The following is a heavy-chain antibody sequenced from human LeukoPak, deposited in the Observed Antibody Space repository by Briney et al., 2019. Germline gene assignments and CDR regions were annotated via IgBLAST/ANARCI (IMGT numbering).Heavy chain of an antibody. CDR2: ISSSSSYI. Sequence: GGSLRLSCAASGFTFSSYSMNWVRQAPGKGLEWVSSISSSSSYIYYADSVKGRFTISRDNAKNSLYLQMNSLRAEDTAVYYCAGARIAVAGSFDYWGQGTLVTVSS. J-gene: IGHJ4*02. CDR3: AGARIAVAGSFDY. CDR1: GFTFSSYS. D-gene: IGHD6-19*01. V-gene: IGHV3-21*01.